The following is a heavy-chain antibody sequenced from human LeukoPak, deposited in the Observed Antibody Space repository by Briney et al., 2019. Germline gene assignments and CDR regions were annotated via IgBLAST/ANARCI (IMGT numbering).Heavy chain of an antibody. Sequence: SETLSLTCAVYGGSFSGYYWSWIRQPPGKGLEWIGEINHSGSTNYNPSLKSRVTISADTSKNQFSLKLSSVTAADTAVYYCTTAQSIAVAGPSDYWGQGTLVTVSS. CDR1: GGSFSGYY. D-gene: IGHD6-19*01. CDR3: TTAQSIAVAGPSDY. J-gene: IGHJ4*02. CDR2: INHSGST. V-gene: IGHV4-34*01.